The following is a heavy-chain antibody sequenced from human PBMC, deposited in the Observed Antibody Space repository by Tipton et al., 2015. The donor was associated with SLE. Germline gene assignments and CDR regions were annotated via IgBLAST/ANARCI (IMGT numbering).Heavy chain of an antibody. CDR2: VHYSGNT. CDR3: ARGGAYDY. V-gene: IGHV4-38-2*02. J-gene: IGHJ4*02. Sequence: TLSLTCTVSGYSFSSGYYWAWIRQPPGKGLEWIATVHYSGNTYYNPSLKSRNTMSVDTSKNQFSLKLTSVTAADTAVYYCARGGAYDYWGQGTLVTVSS. CDR1: GYSFSSGYY. D-gene: IGHD1-26*01.